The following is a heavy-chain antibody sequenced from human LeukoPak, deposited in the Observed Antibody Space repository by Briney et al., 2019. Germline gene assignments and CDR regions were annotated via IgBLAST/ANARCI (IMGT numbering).Heavy chain of an antibody. CDR3: AKGYGSSTSPGYFDY. CDR2: ISWNSGSI. V-gene: IGHV3-9*01. J-gene: IGHJ4*02. Sequence: QPGRSLRLSCAASGFTFDDYAMHWVRQAPGKGLEWVSGISWNSGSIGYADSVKGRFTISRDNAKNSLYLQMNSLRAEDTALYYCAKGYGSSTSPGYFDYWGQGTLVTVSS. D-gene: IGHD2-2*01. CDR1: GFTFDDYA.